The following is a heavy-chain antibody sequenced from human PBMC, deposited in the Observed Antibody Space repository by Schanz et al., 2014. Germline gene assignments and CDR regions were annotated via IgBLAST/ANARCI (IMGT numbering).Heavy chain of an antibody. V-gene: IGHV3-66*01. CDR2: IYGGGIT. J-gene: IGHJ5*02. CDR1: GFTVSSNY. D-gene: IGHD5-12*01. CDR3: AKDMNREATAPES. Sequence: EVQLVESGGGLVQPGGSLRLSCAASGFTVSSNYMSWVRQAPGKGLEWVSVIYGGGITYYADSVKGRFTISRDSSRNTLYLQMNSLRAEDTAVYYCAKDMNREATAPESWGQGTLVVVSS.